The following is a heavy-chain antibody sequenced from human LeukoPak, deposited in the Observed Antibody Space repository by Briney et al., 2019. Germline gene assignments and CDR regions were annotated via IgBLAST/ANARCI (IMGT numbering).Heavy chain of an antibody. CDR2: IHTSGRT. Sequence: SETLSLTCIVSGGSISSYYWSWIRQPAGKGLEWIGQIHTSGRTDYNPSLKSRVAMSVDTSKNQFSLELSSVAAADTALYYCARRDQITGWSFDYWGQGALVTVSS. CDR1: GGSISSYY. D-gene: IGHD6-19*01. J-gene: IGHJ4*02. CDR3: ARRDQITGWSFDY. V-gene: IGHV4-4*07.